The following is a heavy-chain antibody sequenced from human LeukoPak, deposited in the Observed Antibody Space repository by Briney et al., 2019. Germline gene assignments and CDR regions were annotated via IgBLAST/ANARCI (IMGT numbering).Heavy chain of an antibody. D-gene: IGHD2-21*02. J-gene: IGHJ4*02. V-gene: IGHV4-61*02. CDR2: IYTSGST. CDR3: ARHGAYCGGDCYPFYIDY. Sequence: SETLSLTCTVSGGSISSGSYYWSWIRQPAGKGLEWIGRIYTSGSTNYNPSPKSRVTISVDTSKNQFSLKLSSVTAADTAVYYCARHGAYCGGDCYPFYIDYWGQGTLVTVSS. CDR1: GGSISSGSYY.